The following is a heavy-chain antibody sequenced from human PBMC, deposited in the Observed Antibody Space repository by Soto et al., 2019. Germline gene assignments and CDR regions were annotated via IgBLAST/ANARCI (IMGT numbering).Heavy chain of an antibody. CDR3: AKEGDYISGSSGR. Sequence: GGSLRLSCAASGITFSSCAISWVRHAPGKVLEWVSAIRGSGGSTYYADSVKGRFTISRDNSKNTLYLQMNSLRAEDTAVYYCAKEGDYISGSSGRWGQGTLVTLCS. CDR2: IRGSGGST. D-gene: IGHD3-16*01. CDR1: GITFSSCA. V-gene: IGHV3-23*01. J-gene: IGHJ4*02.